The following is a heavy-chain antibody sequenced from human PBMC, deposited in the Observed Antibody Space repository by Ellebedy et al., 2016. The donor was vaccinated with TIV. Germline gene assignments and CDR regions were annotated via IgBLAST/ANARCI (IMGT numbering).Heavy chain of an antibody. CDR3: ARDNYDSSGPVDY. Sequence: PGGSLRLSCAASGFTFSSSDMHWVRQAPGKGPEWVAHITQDGSRNYDADSVKGRFTISRANSKNKLYLQMNSLRAEDTAVYYCARDNYDSSGPVDYWGQGTLVTVSS. CDR2: ITQDGSRN. V-gene: IGHV3-30*03. J-gene: IGHJ4*02. CDR1: GFTFSSSD. D-gene: IGHD3-22*01.